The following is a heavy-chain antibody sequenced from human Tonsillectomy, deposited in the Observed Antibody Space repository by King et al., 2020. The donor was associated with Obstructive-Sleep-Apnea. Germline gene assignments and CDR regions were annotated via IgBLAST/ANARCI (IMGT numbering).Heavy chain of an antibody. Sequence: VQLQESGPGLVKPSQTLSLTCTVSGGSISSGGYYWSWIRQRPGKGLGGIGYIYYSGNTHYNPSLKSRVNISLDTSKNQSSLKLSSVTAADTAVYYCARGQWGSGSDTSEFYYYGMDVWGQGTTVTVSS. CDR3: ARGQWGSGSDTSEFYYYGMDV. CDR1: GGSISSGGYY. V-gene: IGHV4-31*03. J-gene: IGHJ6*02. CDR2: IYYSGNT. D-gene: IGHD3-10*01.